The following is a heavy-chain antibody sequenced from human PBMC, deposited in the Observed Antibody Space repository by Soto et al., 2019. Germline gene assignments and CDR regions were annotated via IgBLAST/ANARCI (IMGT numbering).Heavy chain of an antibody. CDR2: IYHSGST. V-gene: IGHV4-30-2*01. CDR1: GGSISSGGYS. J-gene: IGHJ5*02. CDR3: AIVPPP. Sequence: QLQLQESGSGLVKPSQTLSLTCAVSGGSISSGGYSWSWIRQPPGKGLEWIGYIYHSGSTYYNPSPQSRVTIAGDRSKKQFPPELRPVTAADTAVDYCAIVPPPLGQGTLVTVSS.